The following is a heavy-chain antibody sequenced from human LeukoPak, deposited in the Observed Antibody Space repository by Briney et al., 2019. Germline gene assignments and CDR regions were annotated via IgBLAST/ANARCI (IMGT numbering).Heavy chain of an antibody. Sequence: GGSLRLSCASSGFTFSSYSMNWVGQAPGKGLEWVSSISSSSSYIYYADSVKGRFTISRDNAKNSLYLQMNSLRAEDTAVYYCASVLARLPFLEWLPDYWGQGTLVTVSS. J-gene: IGHJ4*02. CDR3: ASVLARLPFLEWLPDY. CDR1: GFTFSSYS. CDR2: ISSSSSYI. V-gene: IGHV3-21*01. D-gene: IGHD3-3*01.